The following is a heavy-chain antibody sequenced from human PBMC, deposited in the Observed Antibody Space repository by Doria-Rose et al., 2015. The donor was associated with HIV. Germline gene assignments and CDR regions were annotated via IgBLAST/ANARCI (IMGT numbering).Heavy chain of an antibody. CDR1: GVSLSSPGMG. Sequence: QESGPVLVKPTETLTLTCTVSGVSLSSPGMGVSWIRQPPGKALEWLANIFSDDERSYKTSLKSRLTISRRTSKSQVVLTITDMDPVDTATYYCARIKSSRWYHKYYFDFWGQGTLVIVSA. J-gene: IGHJ4*02. CDR3: ARIKSSRWYHKYYFDF. CDR2: IFSDDER. D-gene: IGHD6-13*01. V-gene: IGHV2-26*01.